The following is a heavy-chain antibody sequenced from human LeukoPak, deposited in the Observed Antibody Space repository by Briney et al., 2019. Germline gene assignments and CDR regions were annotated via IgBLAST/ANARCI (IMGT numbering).Heavy chain of an antibody. Sequence: ASVRVSCKASGYTFTNYAMHWVRQAPGQGLEWMGWISAYNGNTNYAQKLQGRVTMTTDTSTSTAYMELRSLRSDDTAVYYCARDRRYSGSYYDYWGQGTLVTVSS. D-gene: IGHD1-26*01. CDR1: GYTFTNYA. J-gene: IGHJ4*02. CDR2: ISAYNGNT. V-gene: IGHV1-18*01. CDR3: ARDRRYSGSYYDY.